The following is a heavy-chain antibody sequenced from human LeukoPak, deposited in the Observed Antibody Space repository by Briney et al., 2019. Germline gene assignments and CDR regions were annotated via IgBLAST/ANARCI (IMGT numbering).Heavy chain of an antibody. CDR1: GFTVSNNY. CDR3: AREWNGDITVAGAGAFDI. CDR2: IYRSGTT. Sequence: PGGSLRLSCAASGFTVSNNYMSWVRQAPGKGLEWVSVIYRSGTTYYADSVKGRFTISRDNSKNTLHLQMSSLRAEDTAVYYCAREWNGDITVAGAGAFDIWGQGTMVTVSS. J-gene: IGHJ3*02. D-gene: IGHD6-19*01. V-gene: IGHV3-53*01.